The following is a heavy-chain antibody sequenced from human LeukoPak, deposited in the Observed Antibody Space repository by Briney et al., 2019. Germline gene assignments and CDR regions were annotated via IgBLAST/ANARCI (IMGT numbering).Heavy chain of an antibody. CDR2: IYYSGST. V-gene: IGHV4-39*01. D-gene: IGHD3-10*01. J-gene: IGHJ3*02. CDR3: ASEPYGTGSFLGAFDI. CDR1: ADSIRSSAYY. Sequence: SETLSLTCALSADSIRSSAYYWGWIRQHPGKGLDWLGRIYYSGSTYYNPSLKSRVTISIDTSKNQFSLKLRSVPAADTAVYYCASEPYGTGSFLGAFDIWGQGTMVTVSS.